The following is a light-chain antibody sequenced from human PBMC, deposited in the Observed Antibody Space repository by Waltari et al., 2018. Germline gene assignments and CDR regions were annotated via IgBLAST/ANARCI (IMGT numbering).Light chain of an antibody. CDR1: NIGRTS. Sequence: SYVLTQPPSVPVAPGQTATITCGGANIGRTSEPWYQKKPAQAPVLVMLDDSDRPPGIPERLSGSNSDNTATLSINRVEAGDEADYYCQVWDSSSDHWLFGGGTELTVL. CDR3: QVWDSSSDHWL. J-gene: IGLJ3*02. CDR2: DDS. V-gene: IGLV3-21*02.